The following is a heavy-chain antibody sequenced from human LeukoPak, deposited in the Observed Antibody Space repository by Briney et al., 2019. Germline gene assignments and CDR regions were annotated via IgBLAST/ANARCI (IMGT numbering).Heavy chain of an antibody. CDR2: ISAYNGNT. Sequence: ASVKVSCKASGYTFTGYYMHWVRQAPGQGLEWMGWISAYNGNTNYAQKLQGRVTMTTDTSTSTAYMELRSLRSDDTAVYYCARDVTMVRGPHYYYYYMDVWGKGTTVTISS. V-gene: IGHV1-18*04. D-gene: IGHD3-10*01. CDR3: ARDVTMVRGPHYYYYYMDV. J-gene: IGHJ6*03. CDR1: GYTFTGYY.